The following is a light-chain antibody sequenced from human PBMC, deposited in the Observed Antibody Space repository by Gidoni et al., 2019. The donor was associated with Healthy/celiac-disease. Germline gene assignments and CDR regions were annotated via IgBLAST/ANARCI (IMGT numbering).Light chain of an antibody. V-gene: IGKV1-33*01. CDR1: QDISNY. CDR2: DAS. J-gene: IGKJ2*01. CDR3: QQYDNRPT. Sequence: DIQMTQSPSSLSASLGDRVTITCQASQDISNYLNWYQQKPGKAPKLLIYDASNLETGVPSRFSGSGYGTDFTFTISSLQLEDIATYYCQQYDNRPTFGQGTKLEIK.